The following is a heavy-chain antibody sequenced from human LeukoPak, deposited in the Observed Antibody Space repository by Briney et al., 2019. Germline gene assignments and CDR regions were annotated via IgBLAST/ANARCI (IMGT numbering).Heavy chain of an antibody. J-gene: IGHJ4*02. V-gene: IGHV4-34*01. CDR3: ARGLSSRINMVRGVRPPFRGVFDY. CDR2: INHSGST. D-gene: IGHD3-10*01. Sequence: SETLSLTCAVSGGSFSGYYLSWIRQPPGKGLEWIGEINHSGSTNYNPSLKSRVTISVDTSKNQFSLKLSSVTAADTAVYYCARGLSSRINMVRGVRPPFRGVFDYWGQGTLVTVSS. CDR1: GGSFSGYY.